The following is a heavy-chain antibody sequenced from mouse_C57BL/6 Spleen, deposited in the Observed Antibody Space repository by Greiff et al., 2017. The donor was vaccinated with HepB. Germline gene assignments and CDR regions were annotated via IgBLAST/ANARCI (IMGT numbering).Heavy chain of an antibody. CDR3: TRGTSYFDY. D-gene: IGHD2-13*01. Sequence: LQESGAELVRPGASVTLSCKASGYTFTDYEMHWVKQTPVHGLEWIGAIDPETGGTAYNQKFKGKAILTADKSSSTAYMELRSLTSEDSAVYYCTRGTSYFDYWGQGTTLTVSS. CDR1: GYTFTDYE. J-gene: IGHJ2*01. CDR2: IDPETGGT. V-gene: IGHV1-15*01.